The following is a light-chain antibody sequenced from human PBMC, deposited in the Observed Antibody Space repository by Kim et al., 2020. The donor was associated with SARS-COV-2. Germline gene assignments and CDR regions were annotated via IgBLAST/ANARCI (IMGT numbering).Light chain of an antibody. CDR2: GAS. V-gene: IGKV3-20*01. CDR1: QSVSSNY. J-gene: IGKJ2*03. Sequence: SPGERAPRPCRASQSVSSNYLAWYQQKPGQAPRLLIYGASSRATGIPDRFSGSGSGTDFTLTISRLEPEHFAVYYCQQYGGSPPYSFGQGTKLEIK. CDR3: QQYGGSPPYS.